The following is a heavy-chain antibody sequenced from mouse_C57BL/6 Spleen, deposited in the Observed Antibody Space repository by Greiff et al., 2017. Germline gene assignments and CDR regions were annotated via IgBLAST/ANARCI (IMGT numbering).Heavy chain of an antibody. CDR3: AREGGYDGFAY. V-gene: IGHV1-42*01. J-gene: IGHJ3*01. Sequence: DVQLVESGPELVKPGASVKISCKASGYSFTGYYMHWVKQSPEKSLEWIGEINPSTGGTTYNQKFKAKATLTVDKSSSTAYMQLKSLTSEDAAVYYCAREGGYDGFAYWGQGTLVTVSA. D-gene: IGHD2-2*01. CDR1: GYSFTGYY. CDR2: INPSTGGT.